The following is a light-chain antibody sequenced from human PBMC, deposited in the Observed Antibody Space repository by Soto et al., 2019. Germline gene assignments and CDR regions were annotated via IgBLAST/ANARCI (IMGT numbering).Light chain of an antibody. V-gene: IGKV3-20*01. CDR3: QQYGSPPWT. Sequence: EIVLTQSPGTLSLSPGERATLSCRASQSVSSSHLAWYQQKPGQAPRLLIYGASSRATGIPDRFSGSGSGTVFTITISRLDPDVFAVYYCQQYGSPPWTFGPGTKVEIK. CDR1: QSVSSSH. J-gene: IGKJ1*01. CDR2: GAS.